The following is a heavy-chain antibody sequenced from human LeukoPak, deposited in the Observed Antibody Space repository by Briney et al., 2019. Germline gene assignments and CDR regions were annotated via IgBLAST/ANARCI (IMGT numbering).Heavy chain of an antibody. J-gene: IGHJ3*02. CDR3: AREGVDIVVVPAARAFDI. V-gene: IGHV1-69*06. Sequence: ASVTVSCKASGGTFSSYAISWVRQAPGQGLEWMGGIIPIFGTANYAQKFQGRVTITADKSTSTAYMELSSLRSEDTAVYYCAREGVDIVVVPAARAFDIWGQGTMVTVSS. CDR1: GGTFSSYA. CDR2: IIPIFGTA. D-gene: IGHD2-2*03.